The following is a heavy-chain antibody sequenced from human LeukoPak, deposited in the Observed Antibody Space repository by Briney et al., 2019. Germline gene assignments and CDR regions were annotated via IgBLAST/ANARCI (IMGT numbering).Heavy chain of an antibody. D-gene: IGHD5-18*01. CDR2: IGGGGTRT. CDR3: AKVGGYSYGLGDY. J-gene: IGHJ4*02. Sequence: PGGSLRLSCAASGFTFSSYAMSWVRQAPGKGLEWVSTIGGGGTRTYYADSVKGRFTISRDNSKNTLYLQMNSLRAEDTARYYCAKVGGYSYGLGDYWGQGTLVTVSS. CDR1: GFTFSSYA. V-gene: IGHV3-23*01.